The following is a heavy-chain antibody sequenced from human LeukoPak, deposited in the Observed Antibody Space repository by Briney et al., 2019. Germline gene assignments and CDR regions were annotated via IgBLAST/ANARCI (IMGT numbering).Heavy chain of an antibody. D-gene: IGHD6-13*01. CDR1: GGTFSSSA. CDR3: ARTEPGIAAAALLRFDY. V-gene: IGHV1-69*06. CDR2: IIPIFGTA. Sequence: ASVKVSCKASGGTFSSSAISWVRQAPGQGLEWMGGIIPIFGTANYAQKFQGRVTITADKSTSTAYMELSSLRSEDTAVYYCARTEPGIAAAALLRFDYWGQGTLSPSPQ. J-gene: IGHJ4*02.